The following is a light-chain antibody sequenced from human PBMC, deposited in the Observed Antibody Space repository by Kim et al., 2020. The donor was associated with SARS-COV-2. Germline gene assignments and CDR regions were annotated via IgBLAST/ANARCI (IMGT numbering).Light chain of an antibody. CDR3: QQNYDTPLT. V-gene: IGKV1-39*01. CDR1: QSISNY. Sequence: DIPMTQSPSSLSASVGDRVTITCRASQSISNYLNWYQQKPGKAHKLLISAASSLQSGVPSRFSGSGSGTDFTLTISSLQPEDFATYYCQQNYDTPLTFGGGTKVDIK. J-gene: IGKJ4*01. CDR2: AAS.